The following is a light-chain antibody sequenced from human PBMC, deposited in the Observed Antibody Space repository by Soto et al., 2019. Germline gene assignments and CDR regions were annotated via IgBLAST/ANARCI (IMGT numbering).Light chain of an antibody. CDR2: KAS. Sequence: DIQMTQAAATVSGSVVDRVTITCRASQTISSWLAWYQQKPGKAPKLLIYKASTLKSGVPSRFSGSGSGTEFTLTISTLQPDDFATYYCQHYNSYSEAFGQGTKVDIK. J-gene: IGKJ1*01. CDR1: QTISSW. CDR3: QHYNSYSEA. V-gene: IGKV1-5*03.